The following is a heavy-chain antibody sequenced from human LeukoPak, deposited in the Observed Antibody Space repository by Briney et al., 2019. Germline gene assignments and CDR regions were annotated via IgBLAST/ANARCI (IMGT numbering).Heavy chain of an antibody. J-gene: IGHJ3*02. V-gene: IGHV4-59*01. CDR2: IYYSGST. CDR3: ARDNTYYYDSSGYDAFDI. Sequence: SETLSLTCTVSGDSISSYYCSWIRQPPGKGLEWIGYIYYSGSTSYNPPLKSRVTISLDTSNNQFSLKLRSVTAADTAVYYCARDNTYYYDSSGYDAFDIWGQGTMVTVSS. CDR1: GDSISSYY. D-gene: IGHD3-22*01.